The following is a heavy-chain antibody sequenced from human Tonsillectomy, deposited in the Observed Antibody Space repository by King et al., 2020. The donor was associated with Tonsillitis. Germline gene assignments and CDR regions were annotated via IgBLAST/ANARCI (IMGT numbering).Heavy chain of an antibody. V-gene: IGHV3-7*01. CDR2: IKQDESEK. Sequence: VQLVESGGGLVQPGGSLRLSCAASGFTFSSYSMSWVRQAPGKGLEWVASIKQDESEKYYVESVKGRFTISRDNAKNSLYLQMNSLQAEDTALYYCARTKTYSTSWGYWGQGTLVTVSA. J-gene: IGHJ4*02. CDR3: ARTKTYSTSWGY. CDR1: GFTFSSYS. D-gene: IGHD6-13*01.